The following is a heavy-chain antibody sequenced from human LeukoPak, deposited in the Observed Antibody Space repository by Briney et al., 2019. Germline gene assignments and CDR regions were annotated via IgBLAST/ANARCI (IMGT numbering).Heavy chain of an antibody. CDR1: GGTLSSYA. J-gene: IGHJ5*02. D-gene: IGHD3-22*01. V-gene: IGHV1-69*06. CDR3: ARKVPNDSSGYYYRGQFDP. Sequence: GASVKVSCKASGGTLSSYAISWVRQAPGQGLEWMGGIIPIFGTANYAQKFQGRVTSTADKSTSTAYMELSSLRSEDTAVYYCARKVPNDSSGYYYRGQFDPWGQGTLVTVSS. CDR2: IIPIFGTA.